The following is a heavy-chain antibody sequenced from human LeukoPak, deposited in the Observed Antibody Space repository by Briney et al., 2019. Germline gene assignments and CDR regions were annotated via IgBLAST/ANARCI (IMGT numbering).Heavy chain of an antibody. Sequence: PGGSLRLSCAASGFTFSNAWMSWVGQAPGKGLEWVGRIKSKTDGGTTDYAAPVKGRFTISRDDSKNTLYLQMNSLRAEDTAVYYCARILDSAWGELGYWGQGTLVTVSS. J-gene: IGHJ4*02. CDR2: IKSKTDGGTT. CDR1: GFTFSNAW. CDR3: ARILDSAWGELGY. D-gene: IGHD6-19*01. V-gene: IGHV3-15*05.